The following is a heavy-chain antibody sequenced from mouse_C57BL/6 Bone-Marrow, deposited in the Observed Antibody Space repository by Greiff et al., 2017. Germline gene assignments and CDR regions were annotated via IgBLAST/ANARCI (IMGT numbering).Heavy chain of an antibody. D-gene: IGHD1-1*01. CDR2: IYPGDGAT. V-gene: IGHV1-82*01. J-gene: IGHJ1*03. CDR3: ARPHYYGSSPTPYFDV. CDR1: GYAFSSSW. Sequence: VQGVESGPELVKPGASVKISCKASGYAFSSSWMNWVKQRPGKGLALIGRIYPGDGATNYNGQFKGKATLTADKSSSTAYMKLSSLTSEDSAVYFCARPHYYGSSPTPYFDVWGTGTTVTVSS.